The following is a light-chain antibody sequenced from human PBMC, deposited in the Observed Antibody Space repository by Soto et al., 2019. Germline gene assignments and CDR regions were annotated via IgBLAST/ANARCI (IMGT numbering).Light chain of an antibody. V-gene: IGKV1-5*03. Sequence: DIQMTQSPSTLSGSVGDRVTITCRASQTISSWLAWYHQKPGKAPKLLIYKASALKSGVPSRFSGSGSGTEFTLTISSLQPDDFATYYCQHYNSYSEAFGQGTKVAI. CDR2: KAS. CDR3: QHYNSYSEA. CDR1: QTISSW. J-gene: IGKJ1*01.